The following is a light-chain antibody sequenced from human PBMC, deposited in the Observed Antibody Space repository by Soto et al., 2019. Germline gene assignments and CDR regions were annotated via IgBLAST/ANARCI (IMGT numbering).Light chain of an antibody. CDR2: EVN. V-gene: IGLV2-14*01. J-gene: IGLJ1*01. CDR1: SSDVAFYNH. Sequence: QSALTQPASVSGSPGQSITISCIGTSSDVAFYNHVSWYQQHPGKAPKLLIYEVNNRPSGVSHRFSGSKSGNTASLTISGLQAEDEADYYCSSFASTHTYVFGTGTKLTVL. CDR3: SSFASTHTYV.